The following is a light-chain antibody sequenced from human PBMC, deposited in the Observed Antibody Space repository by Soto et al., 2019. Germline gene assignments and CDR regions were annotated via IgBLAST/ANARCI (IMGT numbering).Light chain of an antibody. CDR3: CSYTDIALDVV. Sequence: QSALTQPASVSGSPGQSITISCTGTSSDIGDYDYVSWYQHLPGKAPKLLIFDVTHRPSGVSDRFSGSKSGNTASLTISGVRPEDEAAYYCCSYTDIALDVVFGGGTKLTVL. CDR1: SSDIGDYDY. J-gene: IGLJ2*01. V-gene: IGLV2-14*01. CDR2: DVT.